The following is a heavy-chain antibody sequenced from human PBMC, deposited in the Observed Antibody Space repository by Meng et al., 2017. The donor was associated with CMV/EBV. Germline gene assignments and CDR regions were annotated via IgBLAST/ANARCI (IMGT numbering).Heavy chain of an antibody. CDR3: AGGYYGSGGFALDY. V-gene: IGHV3-53*01. J-gene: IGHJ4*02. CDR1: GFIVSGNY. CDR2: VSHDDTT. Sequence: CAASGFIVSGNYVTWVRQAPGKGLRWVTVVSHDDTTYYADSVKGRFTISRDTSKNTAYLQLDNLRAEDTAMYYCAGGYYGSGGFALDYWGQGTLVTVSS. D-gene: IGHD3-22*01.